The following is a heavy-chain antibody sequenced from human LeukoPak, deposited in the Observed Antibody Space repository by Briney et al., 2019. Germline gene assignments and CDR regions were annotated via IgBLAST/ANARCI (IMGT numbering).Heavy chain of an antibody. CDR2: INHSGST. V-gene: IGHV4-34*01. CDR3: ARARPARYYYDSSGYYGS. J-gene: IGHJ3*01. CDR1: GGSFSGYY. D-gene: IGHD3-22*01. Sequence: PSETLSLTCAVYGGSFSGYYWSWIRQPPGKGLEWIGEINHSGSTNYNPSLKSRVTISVNTSKNQFSLKLSSVTAADTAVYYCARARPARYYYDSSGYYGSWGQGTMVTVSS.